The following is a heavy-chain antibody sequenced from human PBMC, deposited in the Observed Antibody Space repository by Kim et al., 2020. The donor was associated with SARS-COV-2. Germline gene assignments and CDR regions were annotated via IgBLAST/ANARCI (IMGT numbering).Heavy chain of an antibody. CDR3: ARDLGILTGHGGYYYYYGMDV. V-gene: IGHV4-38-2*02. Sequence: SETLSLTCTVSGYSISSGYFWGWIRQPPGKGLEWIGNNYYTGSINYNPSLKSRVTISADTSKNQFSLRLSSVTAADTAVYYCARDLGILTGHGGYYYYYGMDVWGQGTTVTVSS. CDR1: GYSISSGYF. D-gene: IGHD3-9*01. CDR2: NYYTGSI. J-gene: IGHJ6*02.